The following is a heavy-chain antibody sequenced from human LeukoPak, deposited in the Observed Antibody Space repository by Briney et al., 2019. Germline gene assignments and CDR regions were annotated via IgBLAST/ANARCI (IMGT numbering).Heavy chain of an antibody. V-gene: IGHV4-34*01. Sequence: SETLSLTCAVYGGSFSGYYWSWIRQPPGKGLEWIGEINHSGSTNYNPSLKSRVTISVDTSKNQFSLKLSSVTAADTAVYYCARLVVRGVISPQKNFDYWGQGTLVTVSS. D-gene: IGHD3-10*01. CDR3: ARLVVRGVISPQKNFDY. CDR1: GGSFSGYY. J-gene: IGHJ4*02. CDR2: INHSGST.